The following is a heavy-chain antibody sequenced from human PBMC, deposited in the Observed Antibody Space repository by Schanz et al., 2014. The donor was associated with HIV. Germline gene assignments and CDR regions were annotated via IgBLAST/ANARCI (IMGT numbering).Heavy chain of an antibody. CDR2: ITPDGSVT. CDR3: ARDPDPYRLSHSWPH. D-gene: IGHD6-13*01. Sequence: EVQLLESGGGLVQPGGSLRLSCVASGFTFGTTWMYWVRQGPGKGLTWVSYITPDGSVTYADSVKGRFTISRDNSKNTLYLQMNSLRADDTAVYYCARDPDPYRLSHSWPHWGQGTLVTVSS. CDR1: GFTFGTTW. J-gene: IGHJ4*02. V-gene: IGHV3-23*01.